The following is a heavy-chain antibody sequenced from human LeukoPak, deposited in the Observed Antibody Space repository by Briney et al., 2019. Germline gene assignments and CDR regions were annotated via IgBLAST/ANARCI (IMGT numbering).Heavy chain of an antibody. D-gene: IGHD6-6*01. Sequence: TGGSLRLSCAASGFTVTNNYMNWVRQAPGKGLEWVANIKEDGSEKYYVDSVKGRFTISRDNAKNSLYLQMNSLRAEDTAIYYCARDSSLYRFDPWGQGTQVTVSS. CDR1: GFTVTNNY. CDR2: IKEDGSEK. CDR3: ARDSSLYRFDP. V-gene: IGHV3-7*01. J-gene: IGHJ5*02.